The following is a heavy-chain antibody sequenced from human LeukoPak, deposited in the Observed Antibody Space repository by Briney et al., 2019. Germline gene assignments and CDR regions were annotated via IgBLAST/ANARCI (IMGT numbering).Heavy chain of an antibody. CDR1: GFTFTAFS. V-gene: IGHV3-21*06. CDR2: IRSESTFT. D-gene: IGHD3-22*01. J-gene: IGHJ4*02. CDR3: ARVDFGDYFDTSDYHFFDF. Sequence: GGSLRLSCAASGFTFTAFSMSWVRQAPGKALEWVSSIRSESTFTSYSDSVKGRFTISRDNAKNSLHLQMNSLRAEDTAVYFCARVDFGDYFDTSDYHFFDFWGQGTLVTVSS.